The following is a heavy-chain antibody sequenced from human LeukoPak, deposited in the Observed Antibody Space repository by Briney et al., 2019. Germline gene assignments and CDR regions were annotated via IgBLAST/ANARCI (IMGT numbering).Heavy chain of an antibody. V-gene: IGHV4-31*03. J-gene: IGHJ4*02. Sequence: KTSQTLSLTCTVSGGSISSGGYYWSWIRQHPGKGLEWIGYIYYSGSTYYNPSLKSRVSISVDMSTNQFSLKLTSVTAADTAVYYCSRHSRTYYHFEYWGQGTLVTVSS. D-gene: IGHD1-26*01. CDR1: GGSISSGGYY. CDR2: IYYSGST. CDR3: SRHSRTYYHFEY.